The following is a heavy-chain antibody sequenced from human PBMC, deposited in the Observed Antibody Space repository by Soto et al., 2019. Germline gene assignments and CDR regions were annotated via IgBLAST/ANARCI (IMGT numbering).Heavy chain of an antibody. D-gene: IGHD4-17*01. CDR3: ASANYGDSDY. CDR1: GYTFPSST. Sequence: QGELVQSGAEVKKPGASVKVSCKASGYTFPSSTISWLRQAPGQGLEWLGWINAYSGDRKFAQRFQGRVTMTTDTSTSTAYLELPSLTSDDTAIYYCASANYGDSDYWGQGTLLTVSS. V-gene: IGHV1-18*01. J-gene: IGHJ4*02. CDR2: INAYSGDR.